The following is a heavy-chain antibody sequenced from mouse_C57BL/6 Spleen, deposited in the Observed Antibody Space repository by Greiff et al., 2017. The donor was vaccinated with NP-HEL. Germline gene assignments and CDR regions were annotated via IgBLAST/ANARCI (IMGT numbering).Heavy chain of an antibody. V-gene: IGHV1-54*01. J-gene: IGHJ4*01. Sequence: VQLQQSGAELVRPGTSVKVSCKASGYAFTNYLIEWVKQRPGQGLEWIGVINPGSGGTNYNEKFKGKATLTAAKSSSTAYMQLSSLTSEDSAVYFCARKGDYDGNYYAMDYWGQGTSVTVSS. CDR2: INPGSGGT. CDR3: ARKGDYDGNYYAMDY. CDR1: GYAFTNYL. D-gene: IGHD1-1*01.